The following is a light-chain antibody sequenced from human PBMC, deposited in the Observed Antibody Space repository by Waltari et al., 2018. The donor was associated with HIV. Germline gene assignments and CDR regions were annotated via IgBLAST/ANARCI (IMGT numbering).Light chain of an antibody. CDR1: SSDVGSYNL. Sequence: QSALTQPASVSGSPGQSITISCTGTSSDVGSYNLVSWYQQHPGKAPKLMIYEGSKRPAGVSIRFSGSKAGTTASLTISGLQAEDEADYYCCSYAGSSTLRWVFGGGTKLTVL. CDR3: CSYAGSSTLRWV. V-gene: IGLV2-23*01. J-gene: IGLJ3*02. CDR2: EGS.